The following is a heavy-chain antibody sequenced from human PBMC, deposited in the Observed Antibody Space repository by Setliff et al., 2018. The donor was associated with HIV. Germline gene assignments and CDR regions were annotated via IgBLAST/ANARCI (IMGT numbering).Heavy chain of an antibody. D-gene: IGHD4-17*01. CDR1: GYSIGSGSF. J-gene: IGHJ4*02. CDR2: IPHNGGT. Sequence: PSETLSLTCAVSGYSIGSGSFWGWIRQPPGKGLEWIATIPHNGGTYYNPDPSLTGRVTISLDTSKNQFSLKLAFVTAADTAVYYCARYSTLTTNFDHWGQGTLVTVSS. V-gene: IGHV4-38-2*01. CDR3: ARYSTLTTNFDH.